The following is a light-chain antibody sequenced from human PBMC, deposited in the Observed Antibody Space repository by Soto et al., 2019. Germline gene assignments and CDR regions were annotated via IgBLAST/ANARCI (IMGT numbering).Light chain of an antibody. CDR2: LGS. CDR3: MQALQTPLFT. CDR1: QSLLHSNGYNY. Sequence: DIVMTQSPLSLSVTPGEPASISCRSSQSLLHSNGYNYLDWYLQKPGQSPQPLIYLGSNRASGVPDRFSGSGSGIDFTLKISSVEAEDVGVYYCMQALQTPLFTFGPGTKVD. V-gene: IGKV2-28*01. J-gene: IGKJ3*01.